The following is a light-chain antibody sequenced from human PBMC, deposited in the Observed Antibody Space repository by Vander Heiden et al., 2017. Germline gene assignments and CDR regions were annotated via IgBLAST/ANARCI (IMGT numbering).Light chain of an antibody. V-gene: IGKV3-15*01. CDR1: QSVSSK. J-gene: IGKJ2*01. CDR3: QQYNNWPPYT. CDR2: GAS. Sequence: EMVMTPSPATLSVSSGERATLSCRASQSVSSKLAWYQQKPGQAPRLLIYGASTRVTGVPARFSGSGSGTEFTLTISSLQSEDFAVYYCQQYNNWPPYTFGQGTKLEIK.